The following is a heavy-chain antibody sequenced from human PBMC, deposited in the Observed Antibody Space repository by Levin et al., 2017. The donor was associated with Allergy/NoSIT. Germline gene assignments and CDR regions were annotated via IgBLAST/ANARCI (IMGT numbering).Heavy chain of an antibody. D-gene: IGHD3-22*01. J-gene: IGHJ2*01. V-gene: IGHV4-39*06. CDR1: GGSISSSSYF. CDR3: ARDPQTRATEYYDNSSSGWFFDL. Sequence: SETLSLTCTVSGGSISSSSYFWGWIRQPPGKGLEWIGSIYYRGNTYYNPSLKSRVTILVDTSKNQFTLKLSSVTAADTAVYYCARDPQTRATEYYDNSSSGWFFDLWGRGTLVTVSS. CDR2: IYYRGNT.